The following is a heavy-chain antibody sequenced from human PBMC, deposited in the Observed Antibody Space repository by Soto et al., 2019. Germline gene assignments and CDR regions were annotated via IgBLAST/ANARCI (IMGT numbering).Heavy chain of an antibody. CDR2: ISWDGGST. CDR1: GFTFDDYT. D-gene: IGHD1-20*01. J-gene: IGHJ4*02. V-gene: IGHV3-43*01. CDR3: AKAPYNWNYFDY. Sequence: PVGSLRLSCAASGFTFDDYTMHWVRQAPGKGLEWVSLISWDGGSTYYADSVKGRFTISRDNSKNSLYLQMNSLRTEDTALYYCAKAPYNWNYFDYWGQGTPFIVS.